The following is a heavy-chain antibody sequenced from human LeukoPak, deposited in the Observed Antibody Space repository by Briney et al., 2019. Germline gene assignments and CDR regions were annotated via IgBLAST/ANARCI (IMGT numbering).Heavy chain of an antibody. CDR2: MNPNSGNT. J-gene: IGHJ6*03. CDR3: ARAAWMGYYYYYYMDV. Sequence: ASVKVSCKASGYTFTGYYMHWVRQAPGQGLEWMGWMNPNSGNTGYAQKFQGRVTITRNTSISTAYMELSSLRSEDTAVYYCARAAWMGYYYYYYMDVWGKGTTVTVSS. V-gene: IGHV1-8*03. D-gene: IGHD5-12*01. CDR1: GYTFTGYY.